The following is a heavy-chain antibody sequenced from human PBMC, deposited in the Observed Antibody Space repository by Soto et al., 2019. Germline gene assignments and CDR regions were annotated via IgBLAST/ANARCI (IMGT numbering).Heavy chain of an antibody. J-gene: IGHJ4*02. D-gene: IGHD3-10*01. CDR1: GITFSSYA. CDR3: AKAEMCFGEPVSSVH. V-gene: IGHV3-23*01. CDR2: ISGSGGST. Sequence: EVQLLESGGGLVQPGGSLRLSCAASGITFSSYAMSWVRQAPGKGLEWVSTISGSGGSTHYADSVKGRFTISGDNSKNTLYVQMNSLRAEDTAVYYCAKAEMCFGEPVSSVHWVQGTLVTVSS.